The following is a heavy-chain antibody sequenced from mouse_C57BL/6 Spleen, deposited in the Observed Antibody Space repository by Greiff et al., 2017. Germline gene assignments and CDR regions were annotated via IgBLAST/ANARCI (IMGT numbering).Heavy chain of an antibody. V-gene: IGHV1-72*01. CDR2: IDPNSGGT. CDR3: ARCSSRDWYFDV. D-gene: IGHD1-1*01. J-gene: IGHJ1*03. Sequence: VQLQQPGAELVKPGASVKLSCKASGYTFTSYWMHWVKQRPGRGLEWIGRIDPNSGGTKNNEKFKSKATLTVDKPSSTAYMQLSSLTSEDSAVYYCARCSSRDWYFDVWGTGTTVTVSS. CDR1: GYTFTSYW.